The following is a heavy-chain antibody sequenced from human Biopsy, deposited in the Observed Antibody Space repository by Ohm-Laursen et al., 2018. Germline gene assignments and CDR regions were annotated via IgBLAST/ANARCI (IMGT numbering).Heavy chain of an antibody. J-gene: IGHJ5*02. V-gene: IGHV3-21*01. Sequence: GSLRLSCAASVVTLRGYSMNWVRQAPGKGLEWVSSISASSSYIYYADSVKGRFTVTKENGKNSLYLHMNSLRAEDTAVYYCAAEVVSSGVGGHCLDPWGQGTLVTVSS. CDR2: ISASSSYI. D-gene: IGHD2-15*01. CDR3: AAEVVSSGVGGHCLDP. CDR1: VVTLRGYS.